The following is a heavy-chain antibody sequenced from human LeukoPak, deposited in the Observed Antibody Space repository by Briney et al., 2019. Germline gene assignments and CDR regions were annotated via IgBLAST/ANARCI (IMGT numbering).Heavy chain of an antibody. V-gene: IGHV3-23*01. Sequence: GGSLRLSCAASGFTFSTYAMSWVRQAPGKGLEWVSGISGNGLSTYYADSVKGRFTISRDNSKNTLYLQMNSLRAEDTAVYYCAREVDTAMVTGDYWGQGTLVTVSS. CDR1: GFTFSTYA. CDR3: AREVDTAMVTGDY. CDR2: ISGNGLST. J-gene: IGHJ4*02. D-gene: IGHD5-18*01.